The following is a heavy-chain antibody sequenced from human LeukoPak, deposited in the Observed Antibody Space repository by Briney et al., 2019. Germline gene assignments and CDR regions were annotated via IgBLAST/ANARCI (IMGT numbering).Heavy chain of an antibody. CDR1: GYSFTSYW. D-gene: IGHD6-13*01. Sequence: GESLKISCKGSGYSFTSYWIGWVRQMPGKGLEWMGIIYPGDSDTRYSPSFQGQVTISADKSISTAYLQWGSLKASDTAMYYCARLTRDSSSWYRGYYYYYYMDVWGKGTTVTVSS. CDR3: ARLTRDSSSWYRGYYYYYYMDV. J-gene: IGHJ6*03. CDR2: IYPGDSDT. V-gene: IGHV5-51*01.